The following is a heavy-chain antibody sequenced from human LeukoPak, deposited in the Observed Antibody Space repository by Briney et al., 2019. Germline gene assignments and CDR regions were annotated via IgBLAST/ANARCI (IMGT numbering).Heavy chain of an antibody. CDR2: IYPADSDI. CDR3: AGQEYCSGGSCYTWFDP. Sequence: GESLKISCKGSGYSITNYWVGWVRQMPGKGLEWMGIIYPADSDIRYSPSFQGQVTISADKSISTAYLQWSSLKASDTAMYYCAGQEYCSGGSCYTWFDPWGQGTLVTVSS. CDR1: GYSITNYW. J-gene: IGHJ5*02. V-gene: IGHV5-51*01. D-gene: IGHD2-15*01.